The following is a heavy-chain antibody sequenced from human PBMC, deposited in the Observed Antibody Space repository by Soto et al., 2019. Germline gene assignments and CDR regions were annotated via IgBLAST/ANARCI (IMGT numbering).Heavy chain of an antibody. CDR3: VRGATGSCRFDP. V-gene: IGHV3-73*01. CDR2: IRTKVNSYAT. Sequence: PGGSLRLSCAASGFTFSGSIMHWVRQASGKGLEWVGRIRTKVNSYATAYDASVKGRFTISRDDSKNTAYLQMNSLKIEDTAVYYCVRGATGSCRFDPWGQGTLVTVSS. J-gene: IGHJ5*02. D-gene: IGHD1-26*01. CDR1: GFTFSGSI.